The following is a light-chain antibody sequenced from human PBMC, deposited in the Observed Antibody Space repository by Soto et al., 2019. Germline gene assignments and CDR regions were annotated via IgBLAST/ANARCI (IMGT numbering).Light chain of an antibody. CDR3: QHYNSYSEA. J-gene: IGKJ1*01. Sequence: DIQMTQSPSTLSASVGDGVTITCRATQSISSRLAWYQQKPGKAPKLLIYKASTLKSGVPSRFSGSGSGTEFTLTISSLQPDDFATYYCQHYNSYSEAFGQGTKVDIK. V-gene: IGKV1-5*03. CDR1: QSISSR. CDR2: KAS.